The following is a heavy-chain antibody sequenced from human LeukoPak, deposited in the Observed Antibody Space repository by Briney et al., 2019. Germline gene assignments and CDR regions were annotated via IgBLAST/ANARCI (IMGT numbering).Heavy chain of an antibody. CDR1: GFTFSSYG. J-gene: IGHJ6*04. D-gene: IGHD4-17*01. Sequence: GGSLRLSCAASGFTFSSYGMHWVRQAPGKGLEWVAVISYDGSNKYYADSVKGRFTISRDNSKNTLYLQMNSLRAEDTAVYYCAKPLDYGDYYYGMDVWGKGTTVTVSS. CDR2: ISYDGSNK. CDR3: AKPLDYGDYYYGMDV. V-gene: IGHV3-30*18.